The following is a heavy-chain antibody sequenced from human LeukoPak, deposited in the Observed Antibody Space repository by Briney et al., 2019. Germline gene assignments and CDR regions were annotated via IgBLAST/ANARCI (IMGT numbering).Heavy chain of an antibody. V-gene: IGHV4-34*01. D-gene: IGHD2-2*01. Sequence: SETLSLTCAVYGGSFSGYYWSWIRQPPGKGLEWIGEINHSGSTNYNPSLKSRVTISVDTSKNQFSLKLSSVTAADTAVYYCARHVIVVPAPMLYYYYYYMDVWGKGTTVTISS. CDR2: INHSGST. CDR1: GGSFSGYY. J-gene: IGHJ6*03. CDR3: ARHVIVVPAPMLYYYYYYMDV.